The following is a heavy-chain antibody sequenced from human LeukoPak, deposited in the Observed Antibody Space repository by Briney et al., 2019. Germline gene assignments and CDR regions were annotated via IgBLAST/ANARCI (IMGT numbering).Heavy chain of an antibody. CDR2: IYSGGNT. CDR3: ARSGTWYGWSYHFDH. Sequence: PGGSLRLSCAASGFTVSGNYMSWVRQAPGKGLECVSVIYSGGNTYYADSVKGRFTISRDNSENTLYLQMNSLRPEDTAVYYCARSGTWYGWSYHFDHWGLGTLVTVSS. D-gene: IGHD2-8*02. CDR1: GFTVSGNY. V-gene: IGHV3-53*01. J-gene: IGHJ4*02.